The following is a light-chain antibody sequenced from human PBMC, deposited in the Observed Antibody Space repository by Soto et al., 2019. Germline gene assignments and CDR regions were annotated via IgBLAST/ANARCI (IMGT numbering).Light chain of an antibody. V-gene: IGLV2-11*01. J-gene: IGLJ2*01. CDR3: CSYAGNFYVV. Sequence: QSALTQPRSVSGSPGQSVTISCTGTSSDVGAYNYVSWYQQHPGKAPKLMIYDVIKRPSGVPDRFSGSKSGDTASLTISGLQAEDEADYFCCSYAGNFYVVFGGGTQLTVL. CDR1: SSDVGAYNY. CDR2: DVI.